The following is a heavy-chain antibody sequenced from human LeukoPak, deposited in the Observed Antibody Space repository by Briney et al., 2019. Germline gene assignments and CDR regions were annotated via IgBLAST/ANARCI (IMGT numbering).Heavy chain of an antibody. J-gene: IGHJ3*02. D-gene: IGHD5-12*01. CDR1: GFTFSDYY. V-gene: IGHV3-11*04. CDR3: ARDSGYNAFDI. CDR2: ITSSGSSI. Sequence: PGGSLRLSCAASGFTFSDYYMSWIRQAPGKGLEWISSITSSGSSIYYGDSVKGRFTISRDNAKNSLYLQMNSLRAEDTAVFYCARDSGYNAFDIWGQGTMVTVSS.